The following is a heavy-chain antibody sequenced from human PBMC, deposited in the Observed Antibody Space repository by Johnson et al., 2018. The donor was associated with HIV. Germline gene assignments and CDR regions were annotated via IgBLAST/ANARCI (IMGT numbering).Heavy chain of an antibody. V-gene: IGHV3-9*01. CDR2: ISWNSGSI. CDR1: GLTFSRHV. Sequence: VQLVESGGGVVLPGRSLRLTCAVSGLTFSRHVMHWVRHAPGKGLEWVSGISWNSGSIGYADSVKGRFTISRDNAKNSLYLQMNSLRAEDAAKYYCAKAQVLADDCFNVWGEGTVVTVSS. D-gene: IGHD2-8*02. J-gene: IGHJ3*01. CDR3: AKAQVLADDCFNV.